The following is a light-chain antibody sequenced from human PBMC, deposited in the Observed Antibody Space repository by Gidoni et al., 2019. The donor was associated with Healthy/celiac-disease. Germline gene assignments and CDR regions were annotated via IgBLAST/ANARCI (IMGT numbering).Light chain of an antibody. CDR1: QSVSSSY. CDR2: GAP. Sequence: IVLTQSPGTLSLSPGETATLSCRAGQSVSSSYLAWYQQKPGQPPRLPIDGAPSRATGIPDRFSGSGSGTDFTLTISRLEPEDVAVYYCQQYGSSPLTFGGGTKVEI. J-gene: IGKJ4*01. V-gene: IGKV3-20*01. CDR3: QQYGSSPLT.